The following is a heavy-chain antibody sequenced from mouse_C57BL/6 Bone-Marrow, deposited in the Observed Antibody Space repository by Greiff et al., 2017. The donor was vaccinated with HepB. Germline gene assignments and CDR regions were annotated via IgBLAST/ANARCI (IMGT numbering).Heavy chain of an antibody. J-gene: IGHJ2*01. D-gene: IGHD1-1*01. CDR2: IDPSDSYT. Sequence: QVQLQQPGAELVRPGTSVKLSCKASGYTFTSYWMHWVKQRPGQGLEWIGVIDPSDSYTNYNQKFKGKATLTVDTSSSTAYMQLSSLTSEDSAVYYCAREGYYGRGDYFDYWGQGTTLTVSS. CDR1: GYTFTSYW. CDR3: AREGYYGRGDYFDY. V-gene: IGHV1-59*01.